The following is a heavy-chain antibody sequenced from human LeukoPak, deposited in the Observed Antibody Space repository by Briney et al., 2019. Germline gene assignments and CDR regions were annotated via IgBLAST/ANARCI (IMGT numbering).Heavy chain of an antibody. Sequence: PGGSLRLSCAASGFTFSSYGMHWVRQAPGKGLEWVAFIRYDGSNKYYADSVKGRFTISRDNSKNTLYLQMNSLRTEDTAVYYCGSGIAVDYWGQGTLVTVSS. CDR2: IRYDGSNK. CDR1: GFTFSSYG. CDR3: GSGIAVDY. D-gene: IGHD1-26*01. J-gene: IGHJ4*02. V-gene: IGHV3-30*02.